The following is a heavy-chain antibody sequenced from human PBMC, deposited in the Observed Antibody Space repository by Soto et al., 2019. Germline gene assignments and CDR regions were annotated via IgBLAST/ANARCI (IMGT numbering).Heavy chain of an antibody. CDR1: GFTFSSYG. CDR3: AREKDSTMGPSFDS. CDR2: IWYDGSNK. Sequence: QVQMVESGGGVVQPGRSLRLSCAASGFTFSSYGMHWVRQAPGKGLEWVAVIWYDGSNKDYADSVKGRFTISRDNSKNTLYLQINSLRAKDTAVYYCAREKDSTMGPSFDSWGQGTLVTVSS. D-gene: IGHD5-18*01. J-gene: IGHJ4*02. V-gene: IGHV3-33*08.